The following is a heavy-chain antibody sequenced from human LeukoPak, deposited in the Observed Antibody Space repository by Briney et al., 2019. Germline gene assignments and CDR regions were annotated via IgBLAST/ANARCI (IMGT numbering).Heavy chain of an antibody. CDR1: GYISTAYH. CDR2: IIPNSGAT. CDR3: ARGISGGFDI. V-gene: IGHV1-2*06. J-gene: IGHJ3*02. Sequence: GASVKVSCKPSGYISTAYHLHWVRQAPGQGLEWMGRIIPNSGATNYAQNFQGRVTMTRDTSISTAYMELSRLSPDDTAVYYCARGISGGFDIWDQGTMVTVSS. D-gene: IGHD2-21*01.